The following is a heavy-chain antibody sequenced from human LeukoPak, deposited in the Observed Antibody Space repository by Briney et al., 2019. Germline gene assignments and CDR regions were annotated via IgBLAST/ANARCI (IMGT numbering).Heavy chain of an antibody. CDR1: GFTFSSYA. CDR3: VSFYETY. CDR2: ISYDGSNK. Sequence: GGSLRLSCAASGFTFSSYAMHWVRQAPGKGLEWVAVISYDGSNKYYADSVKGRFTISKDNAKNTVYLQMNNLRAEDTAVYYCVSFYETYWGRGTLVTVSS. J-gene: IGHJ4*02. V-gene: IGHV3-30-3*01. D-gene: IGHD2-2*01.